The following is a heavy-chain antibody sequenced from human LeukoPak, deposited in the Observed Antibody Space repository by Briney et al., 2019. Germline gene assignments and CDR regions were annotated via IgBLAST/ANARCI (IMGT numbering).Heavy chain of an antibody. CDR2: ISGSGGST. Sequence: PGGSLRLSCAASGFTFSSYAMSWVRQAPGKGLEWVSAISGSGGSTYYADSVKGRFTISRDSSKNTLYLQMDSLRAEDTAVYYCAKLSDDFWSGYYSETLYYYYGMDVWGQGTTVTVSS. V-gene: IGHV3-23*01. D-gene: IGHD3-3*01. J-gene: IGHJ6*02. CDR3: AKLSDDFWSGYYSETLYYYYGMDV. CDR1: GFTFSSYA.